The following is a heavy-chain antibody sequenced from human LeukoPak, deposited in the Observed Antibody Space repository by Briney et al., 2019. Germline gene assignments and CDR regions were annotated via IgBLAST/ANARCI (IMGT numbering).Heavy chain of an antibody. CDR2: INAGNGNT. Sequence: GASVKVSCKASGYTFTSYAMHWVRQAPGQRLQWMGWINAGNGNTKYSQKFQGRVTITRDTSASTAYMELSSLRSEDTAVYYCARDLEGYSSSWSSLDYWGQGTLVTVSS. D-gene: IGHD6-13*01. CDR1: GYTFTSYA. CDR3: ARDLEGYSSSWSSLDY. V-gene: IGHV1-3*01. J-gene: IGHJ4*02.